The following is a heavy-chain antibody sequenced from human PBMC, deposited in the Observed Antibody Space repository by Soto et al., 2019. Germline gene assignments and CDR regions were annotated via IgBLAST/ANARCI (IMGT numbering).Heavy chain of an antibody. V-gene: IGHV2-5*02. CDR3: AHRRIELLWFREYRYAFDI. CDR2: IYWDDDK. D-gene: IGHD3-10*01. J-gene: IGHJ3*02. CDR1: GFSLSTSGVG. Sequence: QITLKESGPTLVKPTQTLTLTCTFSGFSLSTSGVGVGWIRQPPGKALEWLALIYWDDDKRYSPSLKSRLTIPKHTSKIQVVLTITNMDPVDTVTYYCAHRRIELLWFREYRYAFDIWGQGTMVTVSS.